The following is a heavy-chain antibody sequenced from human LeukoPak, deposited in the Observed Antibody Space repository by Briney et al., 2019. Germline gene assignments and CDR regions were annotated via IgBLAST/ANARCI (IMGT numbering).Heavy chain of an antibody. V-gene: IGHV1-18*01. CDR2: ISAYNGNT. D-gene: IGHD2-2*01. CDR3: ARANIVVVPAAIVDYYYYMDV. J-gene: IGHJ6*03. CDR1: GGTFSSYA. Sequence: ASVKVSCKASGGTFSSYAISWVRQAPGQGLEWMGWISAYNGNTNYAQKLQGRVTMTTDTSTSTAYMELRSLRSDDTAVYYCARANIVVVPAAIVDYYYYMDVWGKGTTVTVSS.